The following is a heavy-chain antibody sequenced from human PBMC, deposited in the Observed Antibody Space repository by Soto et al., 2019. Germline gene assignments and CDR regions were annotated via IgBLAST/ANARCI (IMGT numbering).Heavy chain of an antibody. CDR2: MNPNSGNT. CDR3: ARGAPFYYDSSGYYTNNWFDP. V-gene: IGHV1-8*01. D-gene: IGHD3-22*01. Sequence: QVQLVQSGAEVKKPGASVKVSCKASGYTFTSYDINWVRQATGQGVEWMGWMNPNSGNTGYAQKFQGRVTMTRNTSISTAYMELSSLRSEDTAVYYCARGAPFYYDSSGYYTNNWFDPWGQGTLVTVSS. J-gene: IGHJ5*02. CDR1: GYTFTSYD.